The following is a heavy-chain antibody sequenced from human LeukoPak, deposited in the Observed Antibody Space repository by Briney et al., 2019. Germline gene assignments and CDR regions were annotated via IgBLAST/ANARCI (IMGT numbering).Heavy chain of an antibody. Sequence: ASVKVSCKVSGYTLTELSMHWVRQAPGKGLEWMGGFDPEDGETVYAQKFQGRVTMTEDTSTDTAYMELSSLRSEDTAVYYCARARDNYYDSSGFDAFDIWGQETMVTVSS. CDR2: FDPEDGET. J-gene: IGHJ3*02. D-gene: IGHD3-22*01. CDR3: ARARDNYYDSSGFDAFDI. V-gene: IGHV1-24*01. CDR1: GYTLTELS.